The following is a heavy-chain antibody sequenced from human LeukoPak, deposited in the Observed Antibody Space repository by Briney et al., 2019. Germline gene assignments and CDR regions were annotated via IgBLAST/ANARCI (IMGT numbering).Heavy chain of an antibody. CDR1: GGSISSYY. CDR3: ARWVDYDSSGYYPY. Sequence: PSETLSLACTVSGGSISSYYWSWIRQPPGKGLGWIGYIYYSGSTNYNPSLKSRVTISVDTSKNQFSLKLSSVTAADTAVYYCARWVDYDSSGYYPYWGQGTLVTVSS. D-gene: IGHD3-22*01. CDR2: IYYSGST. V-gene: IGHV4-59*01. J-gene: IGHJ4*02.